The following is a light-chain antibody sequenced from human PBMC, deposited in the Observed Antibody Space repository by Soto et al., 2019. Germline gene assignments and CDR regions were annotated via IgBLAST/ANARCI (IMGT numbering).Light chain of an antibody. CDR1: SSDVGGYNY. CDR2: EVS. CDR3: TLSAGSSNIV. V-gene: IGLV2-8*01. Sequence: QSVLTQPPSASGSPGQSVTISCTGTSSDVGGYNYVSWYQQHPGKAPKLMIYEVSERPSGVPDRFSGTKSSNTASLNVSGPQSCEEAYYYCTLSAGSSNIVFATGTVVAAL. J-gene: IGLJ1*01.